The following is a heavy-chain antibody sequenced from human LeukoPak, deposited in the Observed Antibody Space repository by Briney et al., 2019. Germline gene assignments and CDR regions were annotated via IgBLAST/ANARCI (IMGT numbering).Heavy chain of an antibody. V-gene: IGHV4-39*01. Sequence: PSETLSLTCSVSGGSISSTTYYWGWIRQPPGEGLEWIGNIYYTGSTYYSPSLKSRVTISRDMSKNQFSLKLNSVTAADTAVYYCVRVKKVDTSIDFWGQGTLVIVSS. CDR1: GGSISSTTYY. CDR3: VRVKKVDTSIDF. J-gene: IGHJ4*02. D-gene: IGHD5-18*01. CDR2: IYYTGST.